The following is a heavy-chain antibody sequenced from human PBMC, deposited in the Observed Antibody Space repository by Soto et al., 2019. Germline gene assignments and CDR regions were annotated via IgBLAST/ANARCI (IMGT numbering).Heavy chain of an antibody. CDR3: ATDPREKRRDRGAS. D-gene: IGHD5-12*01. CDR2: MNPNSGNT. J-gene: IGHJ4*02. CDR1: GYTFTSYD. Sequence: QVQLVQSGAEVKKPGASVKVSCKASGYTFTSYDINWVRQATGQGLEWMGWMNPNSGNTGYAQKFQGSVTMTRNTSISTAYMELSSLRSEDTAVYYCATDPREKRRDRGASWGQGPLVTVSS. V-gene: IGHV1-8*01.